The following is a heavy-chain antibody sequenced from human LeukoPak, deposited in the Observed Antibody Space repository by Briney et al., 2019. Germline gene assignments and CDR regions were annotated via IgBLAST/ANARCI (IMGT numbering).Heavy chain of an antibody. CDR1: GYTFTSYD. J-gene: IGHJ3*02. V-gene: IGHV1-8*01. CDR3: ARNSNYYGSGAEDAFDI. D-gene: IGHD3-10*01. CDR2: MNPNTGSR. Sequence: ASVKVSCKASGYTFTSYDINWVRQATGQGPEWMGWMNPNTGSRGYAQKFQGRVTMTRSTSISTAYMELSSLRSEDTAVYYCARNSNYYGSGAEDAFDIWGQGTMVTVSS.